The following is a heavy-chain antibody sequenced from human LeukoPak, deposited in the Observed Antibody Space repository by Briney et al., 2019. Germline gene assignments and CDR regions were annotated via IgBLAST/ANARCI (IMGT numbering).Heavy chain of an antibody. CDR2: LQYEGNEI. V-gene: IGHV3-30*02. J-gene: IGHJ4*02. CDR1: GLVFSRSG. D-gene: IGHD3-10*01. Sequence: PGGSLRLSCAASGLVFSRSGMHWVRQAPGKGLEWVAFLQYEGNEIYYAESVKGRFTISRDNSKNTLYLQMSSLRSDDTAVYYCVSEERAVKDSWGQGTLVSVSS. CDR3: VSEERAVKDS.